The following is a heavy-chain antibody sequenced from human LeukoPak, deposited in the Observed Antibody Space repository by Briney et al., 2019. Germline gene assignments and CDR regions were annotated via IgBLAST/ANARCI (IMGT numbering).Heavy chain of an antibody. CDR3: ARDKHYYDSSNYV. CDR1: GFTFSSYS. Sequence: GGSLRLSCAASGFTFSSYSMNWVRQAPGKGLEWASSISSSSSYIYYADSVKGRFTISRDNAKNSLYLQMNSLRAEDTALYYCARDKHYYDSSNYVWGQGTLVTVSS. CDR2: ISSSSSYI. D-gene: IGHD3-22*01. V-gene: IGHV3-21*04. J-gene: IGHJ4*02.